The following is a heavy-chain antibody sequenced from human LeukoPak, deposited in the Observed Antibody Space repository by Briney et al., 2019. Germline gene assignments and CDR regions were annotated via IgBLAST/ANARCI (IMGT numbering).Heavy chain of an antibody. CDR3: ARDGLNCSSTSCYRYDAFDI. CDR1: GGSISSGSYY. J-gene: IGHJ3*02. V-gene: IGHV4-61*02. CDR2: IYTSGST. Sequence: TSETLSLTCTVSGGSISSGSYYWSWIRQPAGKGLEWIGRIYTSGSTNYNPSLKSRVTISVDTSKNQFSLKLSSVTAADTAVYYCARDGLNCSSTSCYRYDAFDIWGQGTMVTVSS. D-gene: IGHD2-2*01.